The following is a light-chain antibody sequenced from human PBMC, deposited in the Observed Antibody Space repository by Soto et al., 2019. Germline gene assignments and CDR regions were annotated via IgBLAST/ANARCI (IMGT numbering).Light chain of an antibody. Sequence: DIQMTQSPSSLSASVGDRVTITCQASQDFSNYSNWYQQKPGKAPKLLMYDASNLETGVPSRFSGSGSGTDFTFTISSLQPEDIATYYCQQYDNLPSYTFGQGTKLEIK. V-gene: IGKV1-33*01. J-gene: IGKJ2*01. CDR1: QDFSNY. CDR3: QQYDNLPSYT. CDR2: DAS.